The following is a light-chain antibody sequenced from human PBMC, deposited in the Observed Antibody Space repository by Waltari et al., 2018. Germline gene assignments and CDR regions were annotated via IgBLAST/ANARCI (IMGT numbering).Light chain of an antibody. CDR1: SSDVGGSDY. CDR2: DVR. J-gene: IGLJ3*02. Sequence: QSALTQPASVSGSPGQSITISCTGTSSDVGGSDYVSWYQRHPGKAPRLIIYDVRIRPSAVSNRFSGSKSGNTASLTICGLQADDESEYFCSSYTSSSAPWVFGGGTKLTVL. V-gene: IGLV2-14*03. CDR3: SSYTSSSAPWV.